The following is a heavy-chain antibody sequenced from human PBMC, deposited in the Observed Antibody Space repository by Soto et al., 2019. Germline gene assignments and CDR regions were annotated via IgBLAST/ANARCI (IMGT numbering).Heavy chain of an antibody. Sequence: QVQLVQSGAEVKKPGSSVKVSCKASGGSFNTYAISWVRQAPGQGLEWMGGIIPVFGRVTYAQKFQGRVTITADDSTRTAYMELSRLRADDTAISFCADLSLGYCITTTCPPDYWGQGTLVTVSS. J-gene: IGHJ4*02. CDR2: IIPVFGRV. CDR3: ADLSLGYCITTTCPPDY. CDR1: GGSFNTYA. D-gene: IGHD2-2*01. V-gene: IGHV1-69*12.